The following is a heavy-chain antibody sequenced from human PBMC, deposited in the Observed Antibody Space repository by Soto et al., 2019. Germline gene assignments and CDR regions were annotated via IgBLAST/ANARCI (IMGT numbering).Heavy chain of an antibody. CDR3: ARGKGYYYGMDV. CDR2: ISSSSSYI. V-gene: IGHV3-21*01. CDR1: GFTFSSYS. J-gene: IGHJ6*02. Sequence: EVQLVESGGGLVKPGGSLRLSCAASGFTFSSYSMNWVRQAPGKGLEWVSSISSSSSYIYYADSVKGRFTISRDNAKNSLYLQMISLRAEDTAVYYCARGKGYYYGMDVWGQGTTVTVSS.